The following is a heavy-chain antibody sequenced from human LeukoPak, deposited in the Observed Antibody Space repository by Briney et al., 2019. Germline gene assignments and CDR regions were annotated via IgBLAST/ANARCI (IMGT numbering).Heavy chain of an antibody. CDR2: INPNSGGT. D-gene: IGHD1-26*01. CDR3: ARELPEWELLIPHY. CDR1: GYTFTGYY. Sequence: RASVKVSCKASGYTFTGYYMHWVRQAPGQGLEWMGWINPNSGGTNYAQKFQGRVTMTRDTSISTAYMELSRLRSDDTAVYYCARELPEWELLIPHYWGQGTLVTVSS. J-gene: IGHJ4*02. V-gene: IGHV1-2*02.